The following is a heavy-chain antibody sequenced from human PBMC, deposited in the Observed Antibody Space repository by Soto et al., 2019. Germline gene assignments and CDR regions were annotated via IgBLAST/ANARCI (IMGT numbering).Heavy chain of an antibody. Sequence: GGSLRLSCAASGFIFSSYLMSWVRQAPGTGLEWVANIKQDGNEKYYVDSVKGRFTNSRDNAKNSLYLQMNSLTAEDTAVYYCARVKSLAGVYWGQGTQVTVSS. J-gene: IGHJ4*02. V-gene: IGHV3-7*05. CDR3: ARVKSLAGVY. D-gene: IGHD1-26*01. CDR2: IKQDGNEK. CDR1: GFIFSSYL.